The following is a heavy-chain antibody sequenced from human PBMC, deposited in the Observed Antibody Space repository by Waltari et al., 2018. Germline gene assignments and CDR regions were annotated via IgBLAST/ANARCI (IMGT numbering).Heavy chain of an antibody. V-gene: IGHV3-48*03. CDR3: VRRLRWSRAY. CDR2: IGSTGDVI. Sequence: EVQLVESGGGLVQPGGSLRLPCAAFGFTFSDYEMNWVGQAPGKGVEWVSYIGSTGDVIYYADSVKGRFTISRDNAKNSLFLHLSSLTGEDTAVYYCVRRLRWSRAYWGQGTPVTVSS. CDR1: GFTFSDYE. J-gene: IGHJ4*02. D-gene: IGHD4-17*01.